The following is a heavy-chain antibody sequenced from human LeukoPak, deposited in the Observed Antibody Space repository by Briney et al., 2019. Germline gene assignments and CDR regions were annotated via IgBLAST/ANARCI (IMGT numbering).Heavy chain of an antibody. CDR2: VYYDGTS. Sequence: PSETLSLTRTVSGDSINSHSYYWGWIRQPPGKGLEWIGSVYYDGTSYSNPSLKSRVAVFVDSSRDQFSLDLSFVTAADTALYYCVRHISTNTGYFDSCGQGTLVSVSS. J-gene: IGHJ4*02. CDR3: VRHISTNTGYFDS. CDR1: GDSINSHSYY. D-gene: IGHD5-24*01. V-gene: IGHV4-39*01.